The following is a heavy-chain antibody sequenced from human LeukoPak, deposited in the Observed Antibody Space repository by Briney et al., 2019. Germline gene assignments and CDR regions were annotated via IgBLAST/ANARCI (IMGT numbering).Heavy chain of an antibody. D-gene: IGHD1-1*01. V-gene: IGHV3-11*04. Sequence: PGGSLKLSCAASGFIFSDYYMSWLRQAPGQGLEWVSYISSSGTTIYYADSVKGRFTISRDNANNSLYPQLNSLSVEDSALYYCARDPNWNYVDYWGQGTLVTVSS. CDR3: ARDPNWNYVDY. CDR1: GFIFSDYY. J-gene: IGHJ4*02. CDR2: ISSSGTTI.